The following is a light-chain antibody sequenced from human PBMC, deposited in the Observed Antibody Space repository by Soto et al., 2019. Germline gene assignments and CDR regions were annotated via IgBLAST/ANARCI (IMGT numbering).Light chain of an antibody. J-gene: IGKJ1*01. V-gene: IGKV1-5*01. CDR2: DAS. CDR3: QQYNSYSGT. CDR1: QSISSW. Sequence: DIQMTQSPSTLSASVGDRVTITCRASQSISSWLAWYQQKPGKAPNLLIYDASSLESGVPSRFSGSGSGTEFALTSSRLQPDDFATYYCQQYNSYSGTFGQGNKVEIE.